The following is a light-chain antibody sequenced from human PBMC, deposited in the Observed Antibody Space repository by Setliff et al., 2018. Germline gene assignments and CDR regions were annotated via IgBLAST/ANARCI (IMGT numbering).Light chain of an antibody. CDR1: SSNIGAGYD. J-gene: IGLJ1*01. CDR3: QSYDSSLSALYV. V-gene: IGLV1-40*01. Sequence: QSVLTQPPSVSGAPGQRVTISCTGSSSNIGAGYDVHWYQQLPGTAPNLLIYGNSNRPSGVPDRFSGSKSGTSASLAITGLQAEDEADYYCQSYDSSLSALYVFGTGTKV. CDR2: GNS.